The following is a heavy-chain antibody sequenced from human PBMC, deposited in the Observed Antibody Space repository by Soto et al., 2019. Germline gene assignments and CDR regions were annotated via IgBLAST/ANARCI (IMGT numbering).Heavy chain of an antibody. D-gene: IGHD3-22*01. CDR2: IYYSGGT. J-gene: IGHJ5*02. CDR1: GGSISSGGYY. Sequence: PSETLSLTCTVSGGSISSGGYYWSWIRQHPGKGLEWIGYIYYSGGTYYNPSLKSRVTISVDTSKNQFSLKLSSVTAADTAVYYCARARQYYDCEFDPWGQGTLVTVSS. CDR3: ARARQYYDCEFDP. V-gene: IGHV4-31*03.